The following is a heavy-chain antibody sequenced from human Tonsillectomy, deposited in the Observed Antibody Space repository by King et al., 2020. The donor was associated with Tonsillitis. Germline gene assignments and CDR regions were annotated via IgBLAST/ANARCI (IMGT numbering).Heavy chain of an antibody. V-gene: IGHV3-15*01. J-gene: IGHJ6*02. Sequence: VQLVESGGGLVKPGGSLRLSCAASGFTFSNAWMSWVRQAPGKGLEWGGRIKSKTDGGTTDYAAPVKGRFTISRDDSKNTLYLQMNSLKTEDTAVYYCTTRYTYYYYGMDVWGQGTTVTVSS. CDR1: GFTFSNAW. CDR3: TTRYTYYYYGMDV. CDR2: IKSKTDGGTT. D-gene: IGHD1-14*01.